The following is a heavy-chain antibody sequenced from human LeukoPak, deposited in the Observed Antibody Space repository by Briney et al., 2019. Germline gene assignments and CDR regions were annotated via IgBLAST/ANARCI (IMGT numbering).Heavy chain of an antibody. CDR2: IYHSGST. V-gene: IGHV4-4*02. D-gene: IGHD6-19*01. J-gene: IGHJ3*02. CDR3: ARTGLVVAEGAFDI. CDR1: GGSISSSNW. Sequence: SETLSLTCAVSGGSISSSNWWSWVRQPPGKGLEWIGYIYHSGSTYYNPSLKSRVTISVDRSKNQFSLKLSSVTAADTAVYYCARTGLVVAEGAFDIWGQGTMVTVSS.